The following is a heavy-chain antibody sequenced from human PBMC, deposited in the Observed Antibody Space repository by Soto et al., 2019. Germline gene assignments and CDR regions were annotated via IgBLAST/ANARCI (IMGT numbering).Heavy chain of an antibody. CDR3: ARDKDRQHLGGNYYYIMDV. J-gene: IGHJ6*01. D-gene: IGHD3-10*01. CDR2: IMPVFPTA. CDR1: GGTFRTSA. V-gene: IGHV1-69*12. Sequence: QVQLVQSGAEVKKPGSSVKVSCKTSGGTFRTSAISWVRQAPGQGLEWMGGIMPVFPTADYAQKFQGRVTITADESTSTAYMELSSLRSEDTAVYYCARDKDRQHLGGNYYYIMDVWGQGTTVTVSS.